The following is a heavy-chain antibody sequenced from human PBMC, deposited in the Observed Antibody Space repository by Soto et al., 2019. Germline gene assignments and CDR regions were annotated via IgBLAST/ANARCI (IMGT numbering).Heavy chain of an antibody. CDR1: GGSINSYD. Sequence: KPSESLSLTCTVSGGSINSYDWSWIRQPPGKGLEWIGYIYYSGSTNYDPSLKSRVTISVDTSKNQFSLKLSSVTAADTAVYYCARLWGGSYPSIAAAGPFDYWGQGTLVTVSS. D-gene: IGHD6-13*01. CDR2: IYYSGST. V-gene: IGHV4-59*01. J-gene: IGHJ4*02. CDR3: ARLWGGSYPSIAAAGPFDY.